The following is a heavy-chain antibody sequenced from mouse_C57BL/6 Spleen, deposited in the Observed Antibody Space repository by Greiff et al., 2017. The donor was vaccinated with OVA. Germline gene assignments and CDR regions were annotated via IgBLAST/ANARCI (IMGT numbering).Heavy chain of an antibody. CDR2: IYPGSGST. Sequence: VQLQQPGAELVKPGASVKMSCKASGYTFTSYWITWVKQRPGQGLEWIGDIYPGSGSTNYNEKFKSKATLTVDTSSSTAYMQLSSLTSKDSAVYYCARERVTTVVADYWGQGTTLTVSS. J-gene: IGHJ2*01. V-gene: IGHV1-55*01. CDR1: GYTFTSYW. CDR3: ARERVTTVVADY. D-gene: IGHD1-1*01.